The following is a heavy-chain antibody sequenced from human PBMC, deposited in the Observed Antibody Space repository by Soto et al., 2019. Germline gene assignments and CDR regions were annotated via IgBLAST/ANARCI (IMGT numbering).Heavy chain of an antibody. Sequence: EVQLVESGGGLVQPGGSLRLSCTASGITLSRDWMTWVRQAPGKGLEWVASIKPDGSGEYYLDSVKGRFTISRDNTKNSLYLQANSLRAEGTAMYFCAKLLNGVTALDYWGQGALVTVSS. CDR3: AKLLNGVTALDY. V-gene: IGHV3-7*01. D-gene: IGHD2-21*02. CDR2: IKPDGSGE. J-gene: IGHJ4*02. CDR1: GITLSRDW.